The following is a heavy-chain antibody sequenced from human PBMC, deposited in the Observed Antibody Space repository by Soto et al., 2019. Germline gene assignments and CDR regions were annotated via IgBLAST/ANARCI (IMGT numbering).Heavy chain of an antibody. CDR3: TTDPTVVRDFDL. CDR1: GFTFSNAW. CDR2: IKSKTDGGTT. D-gene: IGHD4-17*01. Sequence: EVQLVESGGGLVKPGGSLRLSCAASGFTFSNAWMNWVRQAPGKGLEWVGRIKSKTDGGTTDYAAPVKGRLTISRDDSKHTLYLQMNSMKTEDTAVYYCTTDPTVVRDFDLWGRGTMIVVSS. V-gene: IGHV3-15*07. J-gene: IGHJ2*01.